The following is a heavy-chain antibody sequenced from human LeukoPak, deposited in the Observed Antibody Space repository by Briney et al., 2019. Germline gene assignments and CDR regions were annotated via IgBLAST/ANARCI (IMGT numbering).Heavy chain of an antibody. Sequence: SETLSLTCAVYGGSISSYYWSWIRQPAGKGLEWIGRIHTRGSTNYNPSLKTRVTISMDTSNNQFSLKLSSVTAADTAVYYCAREVRSNDALDIWGQGTMVTVSS. D-gene: IGHD3-10*01. CDR3: AREVRSNDALDI. V-gene: IGHV4-4*07. J-gene: IGHJ3*02. CDR1: GGSISSYY. CDR2: IHTRGST.